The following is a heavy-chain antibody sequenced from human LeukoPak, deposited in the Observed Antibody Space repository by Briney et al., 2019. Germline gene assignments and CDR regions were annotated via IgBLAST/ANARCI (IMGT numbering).Heavy chain of an antibody. CDR3: AREILRFDF. CDR1: GYTFTSYS. V-gene: IGHV7-4-1*02. CDR2: INTDAGSL. J-gene: IGHJ3*01. Sequence: ASVKVSCKASGYTFTSYSITWVRQAPGQGLEWMGWINTDAGSLTYAQGFTGRFVFSVDTSVSTAYLQISSLKAEDTAVYYCAREILRFDFWGQGTMVAVSS.